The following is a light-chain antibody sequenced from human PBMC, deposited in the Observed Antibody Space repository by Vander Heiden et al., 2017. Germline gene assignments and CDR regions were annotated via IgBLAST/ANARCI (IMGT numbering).Light chain of an antibody. V-gene: IGKV3-20*01. CDR2: GAS. CDR3: QQYGSSPWT. J-gene: IGKJ1*01. CDR1: PSVSSSY. Sequence: EIVLTQSPGTLSLSPGERATLSCRASPSVSSSYLAWYQQKPGQAPRLLIYGASSRATGIPDRFSGSGSGTDFTLTISRLEPDDFAVYYCQQYGSSPWTFGQGTKVEIK.